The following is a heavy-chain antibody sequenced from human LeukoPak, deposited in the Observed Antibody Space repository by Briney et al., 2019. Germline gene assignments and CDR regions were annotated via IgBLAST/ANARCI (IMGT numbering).Heavy chain of an antibody. D-gene: IGHD2-2*01. V-gene: IGHV1-69*04. Sequence: GASVKVSCKASGGTFSSYAISWVRQAPGQGLEWMGRIIPILGIANYAQKFQGRVTITAVKSTSTAYMELSSLRSEDTAVYYCARSYQLLAAYYFDYWGQGALVTVSS. CDR2: IIPILGIA. CDR1: GGTFSSYA. J-gene: IGHJ4*02. CDR3: ARSYQLLAAYYFDY.